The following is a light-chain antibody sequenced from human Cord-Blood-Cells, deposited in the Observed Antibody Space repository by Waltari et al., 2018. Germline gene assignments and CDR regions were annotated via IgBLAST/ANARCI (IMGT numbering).Light chain of an antibody. Sequence: QSALTQPASVSGSPGQSITISCTGTSSDVGGYNYVSWYQQHPGKAHKLMIYDVSNRPSGVSNRFSGSKSGNMASLTISGLQAEDEADYYCSSYTSSSTLVFGTGTKVTVL. CDR3: SSYTSSSTLV. V-gene: IGLV2-14*01. CDR1: SSDVGGYNY. J-gene: IGLJ1*01. CDR2: DVS.